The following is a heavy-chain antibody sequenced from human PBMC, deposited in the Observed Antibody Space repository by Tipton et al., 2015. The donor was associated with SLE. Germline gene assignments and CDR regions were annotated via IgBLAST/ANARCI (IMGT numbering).Heavy chain of an antibody. V-gene: IGHV4-34*01. CDR2: INHSGST. CDR3: ARVIVGATGWFDP. Sequence: TLSLTCAVYGGSFSGYYWSWIRQPPGKGLEWIGEINHSGSTNYNPSLKSRVTISVDTSKNQFSLKLSSATAADTAVYYCARVIVGATGWFDPWGQGTLVTVSS. D-gene: IGHD1-26*01. J-gene: IGHJ5*02. CDR1: GGSFSGYY.